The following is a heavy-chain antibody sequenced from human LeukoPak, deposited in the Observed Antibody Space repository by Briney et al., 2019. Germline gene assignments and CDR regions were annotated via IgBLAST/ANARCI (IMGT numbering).Heavy chain of an antibody. D-gene: IGHD2-21*02. J-gene: IGHJ6*03. Sequence: PGGSLRLSCAASGFTFSSYSMNWVRQAPGKGLEWVSAISGSGGSTYYADSVKGRFTISRDNSKNTLHLQMNSLRAEDTAVYYCAKRGGLPPLDHYYYMDVWGKGTTVTVSS. CDR1: GFTFSSYS. CDR3: AKRGGLPPLDHYYYMDV. V-gene: IGHV3-23*01. CDR2: ISGSGGST.